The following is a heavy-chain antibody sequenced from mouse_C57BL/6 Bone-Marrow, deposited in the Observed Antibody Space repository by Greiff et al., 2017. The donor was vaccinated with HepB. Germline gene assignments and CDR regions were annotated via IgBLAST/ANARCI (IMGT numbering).Heavy chain of an antibody. CDR1: GYTFTDYE. CDR2: IDPETGGT. CDR3: TRRGYYYGSSPRGEGY. D-gene: IGHD1-1*01. J-gene: IGHJ2*01. V-gene: IGHV1-15*01. Sequence: QVQLKQSGAELVRPGASVTLSCKVSGYTFTDYEMHWVKQTPVHGLEWIGAIDPETGGTAYNQKFKGKAILTADKSSSTAYMELRSLTSEDSAVYYCTRRGYYYGSSPRGEGYWGQGTTLTVSS.